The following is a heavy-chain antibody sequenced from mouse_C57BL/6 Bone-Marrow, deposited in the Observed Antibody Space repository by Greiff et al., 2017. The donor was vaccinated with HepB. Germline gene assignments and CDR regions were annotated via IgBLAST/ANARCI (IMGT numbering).Heavy chain of an antibody. CDR3: AGWDPYYYAMDY. V-gene: IGHV7-1*01. J-gene: IGHJ4*01. CDR2: SRNKANDYTT. D-gene: IGHD4-1*01. CDR1: GFTFSDFY. Sequence: EVKVVESGGGLVQSGRSLRLSCATSGFTFSDFYMEWVRQAPGKGLEWIAASRNKANDYTTEYSASVKGRFTVSRATSQSILYLQMNALRAEDTAIYYCAGWDPYYYAMDYWGQGTSVTVSS.